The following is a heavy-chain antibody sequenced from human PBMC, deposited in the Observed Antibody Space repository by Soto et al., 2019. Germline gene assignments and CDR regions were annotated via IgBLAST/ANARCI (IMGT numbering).Heavy chain of an antibody. Sequence: PGGSLRLSWAVSVFTFSDYGMNWVRQAPGKGLEWVSAISGNGVGTFYADAVKGRFTISRDNSRNTLYLQMSSLRAEDTAVYHCAKNRNTCDSMSCYHQYGMDVWGQGTTVTVSS. V-gene: IGHV3-23*01. D-gene: IGHD4-4*01. CDR2: ISGNGVGT. CDR1: VFTFSDYG. CDR3: AKNRNTCDSMSCYHQYGMDV. J-gene: IGHJ6*02.